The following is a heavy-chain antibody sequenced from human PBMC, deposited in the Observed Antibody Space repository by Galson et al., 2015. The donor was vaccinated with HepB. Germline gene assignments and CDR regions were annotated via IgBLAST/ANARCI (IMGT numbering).Heavy chain of an antibody. CDR3: VREGGASFAVLTSEIDY. Sequence: SLRLSCAASGFTVSSYGMDWVRQAPGKGLEYVALISYDGTIIYYADSVKGRFTISRDNSKNTLYLQMNSLRAEDTAVYYCVREGGASFAVLTSEIDYWGRGTLVTVSS. CDR2: ISYDGTII. V-gene: IGHV3-30-3*01. D-gene: IGHD3-3*01. CDR1: GFTVSSYG. J-gene: IGHJ4*02.